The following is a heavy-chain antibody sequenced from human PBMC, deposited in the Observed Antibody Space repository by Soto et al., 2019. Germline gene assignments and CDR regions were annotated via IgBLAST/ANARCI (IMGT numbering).Heavy chain of an antibody. CDR2: VSWNSGTV. V-gene: IGHV3-9*01. CDR1: GFSCDEYA. CDR3: AKVFCSSARCYTYSYMDV. J-gene: IGHJ6*03. Sequence: DGQLGESGGTLVQPGRSLRLSCAASGFSCDEYAMHWVLQVPWKSLEWVSGVSWNSGTVGYGDSVKGRFTISRDHDKNSRYLQMNSLRAEDTAMYYCAKVFCSSARCYTYSYMDVWGQGTAVTIAS. D-gene: IGHD2-2*01.